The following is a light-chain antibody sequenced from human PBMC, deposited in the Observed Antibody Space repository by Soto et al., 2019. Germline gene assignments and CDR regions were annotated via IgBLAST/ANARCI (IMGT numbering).Light chain of an antibody. Sequence: IVMTQSPATLSVSPGERATLSCRPRQRISSNLAWYQQKPGQAPWLLIYGASTRATGIPARFSGSGSGTEFTLTISSLQSEDFAVYYCQQYHNWWTFGQGTKVDIK. CDR2: GAS. CDR1: QRISSN. V-gene: IGKV3-15*01. CDR3: QQYHNWWT. J-gene: IGKJ1*01.